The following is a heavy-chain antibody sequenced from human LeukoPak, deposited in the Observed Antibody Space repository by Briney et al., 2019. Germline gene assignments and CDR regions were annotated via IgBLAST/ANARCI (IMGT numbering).Heavy chain of an antibody. CDR2: INHSGGT. Sequence: PSETLSLTCAVYGGSFSGYYWSWIRQPPGKGLEWIGEINHSGGTNYNPSLKSRVTISVDTSKNQFSLKLSSVTAADTAVYYCARDTNYDSSGDAIFDYWGQGTLVTVSS. CDR3: ARDTNYDSSGDAIFDY. D-gene: IGHD3-22*01. CDR1: GGSFSGYY. V-gene: IGHV4-34*01. J-gene: IGHJ4*02.